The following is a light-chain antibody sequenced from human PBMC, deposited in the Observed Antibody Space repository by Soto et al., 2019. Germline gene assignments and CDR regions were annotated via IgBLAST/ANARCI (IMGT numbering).Light chain of an antibody. CDR3: QQYGSSPVT. Sequence: EIVLTQSPGTLSLSPGERATLTCRASQSVSSSYLAWYQQKPGQAPRLLIYGASSRATGIPDRFSGSGSGTDFTLTISRLEPEDIAVYYCQQYGSSPVTFGQGTKLEIK. V-gene: IGKV3-20*01. CDR1: QSVSSSY. CDR2: GAS. J-gene: IGKJ2*01.